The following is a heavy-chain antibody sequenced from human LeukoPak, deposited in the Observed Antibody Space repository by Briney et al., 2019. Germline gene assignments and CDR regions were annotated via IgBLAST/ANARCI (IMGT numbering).Heavy chain of an antibody. J-gene: IGHJ4*02. CDR2: INLNSGGT. V-gene: IGHV1-2*02. CDR3: ARVRGYSSGWYVVSDPRDIFDY. D-gene: IGHD6-19*01. CDR1: GYTFTDYY. Sequence: ASVKVSCKASGYTFTDYYMHWVRQAPGQGLEWMGWINLNSGGTNFAQRFQGRVTMTRDTSISTAYMDLSRLISDDTAVYYCARVRGYSSGWYVVSDPRDIFDYWGQGTLVTVSS.